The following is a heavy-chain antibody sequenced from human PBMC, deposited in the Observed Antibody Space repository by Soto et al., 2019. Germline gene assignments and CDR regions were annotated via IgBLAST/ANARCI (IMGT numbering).Heavy chain of an antibody. CDR3: ARRGMSTTDY. CDR1: VVAFSSYW. CDR2: INSDGSTT. J-gene: IGHJ4*02. D-gene: IGHD1-1*01. Sequence: SLRRSFASSVVAFSSYWLHWVRQAPGKGLVWVSRINSDGSTTSYADSVKGRFTISRDNAKNTLYLQMNSLRAEDMAVYYCARRGMSTTDYWGQGTLVTVSS. V-gene: IGHV3-74*01.